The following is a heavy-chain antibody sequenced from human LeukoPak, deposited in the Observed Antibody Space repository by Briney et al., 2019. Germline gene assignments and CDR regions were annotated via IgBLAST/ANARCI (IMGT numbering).Heavy chain of an antibody. CDR2: IYSGGTT. V-gene: IGHV3-53*01. D-gene: IGHD2/OR15-2a*01. Sequence: GGSLRLSCAASGFTVSSNYINWVRQAPGKGLEWVSLIYSGGTTYYADSVKGRFTVSRDNSKNTVHLQMNNLRAEDTAMYFCARRLYIVRGAFDIWGQGAMVTVSS. CDR3: ARRLYIVRGAFDI. CDR1: GFTVSSNY. J-gene: IGHJ3*02.